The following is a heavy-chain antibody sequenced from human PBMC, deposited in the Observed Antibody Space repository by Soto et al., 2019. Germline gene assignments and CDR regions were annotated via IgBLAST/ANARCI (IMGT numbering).Heavy chain of an antibody. Sequence: PGGSLRLSCAASGFTFSSYSMNWVRQAPGKGLEWVSYISSSSSTIYYADSVKGRFTISRDNAKNSLYLQMNSLRDEDTAVYYCVRITYYYDSSGPTWGQGTLVTVSS. V-gene: IGHV3-48*02. CDR2: ISSSSSTI. D-gene: IGHD3-22*01. CDR1: GFTFSSYS. J-gene: IGHJ4*02. CDR3: VRITYYYDSSGPT.